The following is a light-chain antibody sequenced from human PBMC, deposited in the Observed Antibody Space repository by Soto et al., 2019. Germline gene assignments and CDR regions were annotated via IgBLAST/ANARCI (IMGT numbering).Light chain of an antibody. Sequence: HSVLTQPASVSGSPGQSITISCTGTSNDVGSYDFVSWYQQQPGKAPKLLIYEVSNRPSGVSHRFSGSKSDNTASLTISGLQSEDEADYYCSSSTTFTNLVFGTGTKVTV. CDR2: EVS. V-gene: IGLV2-14*01. J-gene: IGLJ1*01. CDR1: SNDVGSYDF. CDR3: SSSTTFTNLV.